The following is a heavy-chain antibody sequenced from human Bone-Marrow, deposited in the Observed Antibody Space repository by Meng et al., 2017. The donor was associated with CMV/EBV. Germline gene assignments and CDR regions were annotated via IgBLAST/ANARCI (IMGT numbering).Heavy chain of an antibody. D-gene: IGHD3-10*01. Sequence: GESLKISCAASGFTFSSYSMNWVRQAPGKGLEWVSYIDSRGDITYYIDSVKGRFTISRDNAKNSLYLQMNSLRAEDTAAYYCVKAGRYQLSREFWGQGTLVTVSS. J-gene: IGHJ1*01. CDR2: IDSRGDIT. CDR1: GFTFSSYS. V-gene: IGHV3-48*04. CDR3: VKAGRYQLSREF.